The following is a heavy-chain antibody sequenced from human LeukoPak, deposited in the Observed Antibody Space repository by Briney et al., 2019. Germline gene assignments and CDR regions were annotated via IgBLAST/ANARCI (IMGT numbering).Heavy chain of an antibody. D-gene: IGHD3-16*01. CDR1: GGSISSSSYY. Sequence: KASQTLSLTCTVSGGSISSSSYYWGWIRQPPGKGLEWIGSIYYSGSTYYNPSLKSRVTISVDTSKNQFSLKLSSVTAADTAVYYCASTLRGGNYDYVWGSPYDAFDIWGQGTMVTVSS. CDR2: IYYSGST. V-gene: IGHV4-39*01. CDR3: ASTLRGGNYDYVWGSPYDAFDI. J-gene: IGHJ3*02.